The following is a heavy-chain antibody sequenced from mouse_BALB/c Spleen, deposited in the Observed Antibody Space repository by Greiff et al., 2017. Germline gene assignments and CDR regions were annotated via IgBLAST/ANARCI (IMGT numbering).Heavy chain of an antibody. V-gene: IGHV1S81*02. CDR3: ARRGYDYAMDY. CDR2: INPSNGRT. CDR1: GYTFTSYW. J-gene: IGHJ4*01. Sequence: QVQLKQSGAELVKPGASVKLSCKASGYTFTSYWMHWVKQRPGQGLEWIGEINPSNGRTNYNEKFKSKATLTVDKSSSTAYMQLSSLTSEDSAVYYCARRGYDYAMDYWGQGTSVTVSS. D-gene: IGHD2-2*01.